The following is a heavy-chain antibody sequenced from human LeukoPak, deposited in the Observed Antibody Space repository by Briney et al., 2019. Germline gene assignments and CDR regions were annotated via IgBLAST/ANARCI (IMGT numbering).Heavy chain of an antibody. CDR3: ARAPEVGATSAFDY. J-gene: IGHJ4*02. CDR2: IYYSGST. Sequence: PSETLSLTCTVSGGSISSSSYYWGWIRQPPGKGLEWIGSIYYSGSTYYNPSLKSRVTISVDTSKKQFSLKLSSVTAADTAVYYCARAPEVGATSAFDYWGQGTLVTVSS. D-gene: IGHD1-26*01. CDR1: GGSISSSSYY. V-gene: IGHV4-39*07.